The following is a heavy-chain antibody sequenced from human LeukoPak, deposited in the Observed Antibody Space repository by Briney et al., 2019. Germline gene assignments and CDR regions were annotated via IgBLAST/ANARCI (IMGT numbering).Heavy chain of an antibody. J-gene: IGHJ4*02. CDR1: GFTVSTSF. Sequence: GGSLRLSCSPSGFTVSTSFISWVRQAPGKGLEWVSIIYSGGNTYYADSVMGRFTISRDNSKNTVYLQMNSLRAEDTAMCYCVKDKRSGPNCAGGCYFDYWGQGTLVTVSS. V-gene: IGHV3-66*01. CDR3: VKDKRSGPNCAGGCYFDY. CDR2: IYSGGNT. D-gene: IGHD2-21*02.